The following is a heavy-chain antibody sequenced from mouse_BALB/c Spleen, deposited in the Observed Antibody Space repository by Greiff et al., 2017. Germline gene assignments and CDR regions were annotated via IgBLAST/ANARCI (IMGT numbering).Heavy chain of an antibody. CDR2: IRSKSNNYAT. CDR3: VRQGITTVVRGIMDY. J-gene: IGHJ4*01. Sequence: EVKLVESGGGLVQPKGSLKLSCAASGFTFNTYAMNWVRQAPGKGLEWVARIRSKSNNYATYYADSVKDRFTISRDDSQSMLYLQMNNLKTEDTAMYYCVRQGITTVVRGIMDYWGQGTSVTVSS. V-gene: IGHV10-1*02. D-gene: IGHD1-1*01. CDR1: GFTFNTYA.